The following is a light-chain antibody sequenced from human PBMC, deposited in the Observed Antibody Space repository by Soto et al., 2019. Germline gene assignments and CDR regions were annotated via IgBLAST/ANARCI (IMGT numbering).Light chain of an antibody. Sequence: SYELTQPPSVSVGPGQTARITCGGKNIGSKSVHWYQQKPGQAPVLVVYDDSDRPSGIPERFSGSNSGNTATLTISRVEAGDEADYYCQVWDSSSDHPVVFGGGTKLTVL. CDR1: NIGSKS. CDR3: QVWDSSSDHPVV. V-gene: IGLV3-21*02. J-gene: IGLJ2*01. CDR2: DDS.